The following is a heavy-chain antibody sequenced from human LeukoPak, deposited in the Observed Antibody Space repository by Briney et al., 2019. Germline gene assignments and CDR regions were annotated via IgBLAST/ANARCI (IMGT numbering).Heavy chain of an antibody. Sequence: PGGSLRLSCAASGFTFSSYSMNWVRQAPGKGLEWVSSISNDANYIYYTDSLKGRFTISRDNAKNSLHLQMNSLRAEDTAVYYCVRWKGTPSDYWGQGTLVTVSS. CDR1: GFTFSSYS. D-gene: IGHD1-1*01. CDR2: ISNDANYI. J-gene: IGHJ4*02. V-gene: IGHV3-21*01. CDR3: VRWKGTPSDY.